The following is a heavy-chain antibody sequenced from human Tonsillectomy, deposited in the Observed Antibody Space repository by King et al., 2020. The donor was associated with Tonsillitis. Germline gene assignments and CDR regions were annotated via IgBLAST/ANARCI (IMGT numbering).Heavy chain of an antibody. CDR3: ARGPLVAAVDDAFDI. D-gene: IGHD6-25*01. Sequence: VQLVESGGGLVKPGGSLRLSCAASGFTFSSYSMNWVRQAPGKGLEWVSSISSSSDYIHYADSVKGRFTISRDNAKNSLYLQMNSLRAEDTAVYYCARGPLVAAVDDAFDIWGQGTMVTVSS. CDR1: GFTFSSYS. CDR2: ISSSSDYI. V-gene: IGHV3-21*01. J-gene: IGHJ3*02.